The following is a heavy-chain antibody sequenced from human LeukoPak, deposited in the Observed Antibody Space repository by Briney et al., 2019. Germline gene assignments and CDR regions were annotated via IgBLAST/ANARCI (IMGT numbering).Heavy chain of an antibody. V-gene: IGHV4-34*01. D-gene: IGHD3-16*01. Sequence: SETLSLTCAVYGGSFSGYYWNWIRQPPGKGLEWIGEINHSGRTNYNPSLKSRVTISVDTSKKQFSLKLSSVTAADTAVYYCARDMGSYGHLFSFDYWGQGTLVTVSS. CDR2: INHSGRT. J-gene: IGHJ4*02. CDR1: GGSFSGYY. CDR3: ARDMGSYGHLFSFDY.